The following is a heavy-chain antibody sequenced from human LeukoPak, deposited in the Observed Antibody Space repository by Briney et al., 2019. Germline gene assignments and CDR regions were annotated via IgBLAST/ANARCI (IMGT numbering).Heavy chain of an antibody. V-gene: IGHV4-59*08. CDR1: GGSISSYY. J-gene: IGHJ4*02. D-gene: IGHD3-10*01. CDR2: IYYSGST. Sequence: SETLSLTCTVSGGSISSYYWSWIRQPPGKGLEWIGYIYYSGSTNYNPSLKSRVTISVDTSKNQFSLKLSSVTAADTAVYYCARFVFYRYGSGSHYFDYWGQGTLVTVSS. CDR3: ARFVFYRYGSGSHYFDY.